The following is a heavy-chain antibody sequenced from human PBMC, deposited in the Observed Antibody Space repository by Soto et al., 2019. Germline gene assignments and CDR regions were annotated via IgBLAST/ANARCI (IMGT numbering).Heavy chain of an antibody. CDR1: GGSITSISYY. Sequence: PSETLSLTCTVSGGSITSISYYWGWIRQPPGKGLEWIGSIYYIGSTYYNPSLKSRVTISVDTSKSQFSLKLNSVTAADTSVYYWARPPTASLDAFEIWGQGTMVAVSS. CDR3: ARPPTASLDAFEI. J-gene: IGHJ3*02. V-gene: IGHV4-39*01. CDR2: IYYIGST.